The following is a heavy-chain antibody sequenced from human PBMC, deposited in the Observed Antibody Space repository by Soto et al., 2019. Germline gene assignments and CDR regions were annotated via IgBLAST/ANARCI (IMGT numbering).Heavy chain of an antibody. CDR2: INSDGSSA. D-gene: IGHD6-13*01. CDR3: ARDLRFSSSWFLIGWFDP. CDR1: GFTFSSYW. J-gene: IGHJ5*02. V-gene: IGHV3-74*01. Sequence: GGSLRLSCAASGFTFSSYWMHWVRQAPGKGLVWVSRINSDGSSANYADSVKGRFTISRDNAKNTLYLQMNSLRAEDTAVYYCARDLRFSSSWFLIGWFDPWGQGPLVTGSS.